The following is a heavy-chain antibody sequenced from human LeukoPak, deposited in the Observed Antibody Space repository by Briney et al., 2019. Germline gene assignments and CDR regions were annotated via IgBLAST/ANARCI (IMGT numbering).Heavy chain of an antibody. V-gene: IGHV7-4-1*02. J-gene: IGHJ4*02. D-gene: IGHD1-1*01. CDR2: MNTNTGNP. CDR3: ARVSRKGYTNNWNPLGYFDY. Sequence: ASVKVSCKASGYTFSSYAMNWVRQAPGQGLEWMGWMNTNTGNPTYAQGFTGRFVFSLDTSVSAAYLQISGLKAEDTAVYYCARVSRKGYTNNWNPLGYFDYWGQGTLVTVSS. CDR1: GYTFSSYA.